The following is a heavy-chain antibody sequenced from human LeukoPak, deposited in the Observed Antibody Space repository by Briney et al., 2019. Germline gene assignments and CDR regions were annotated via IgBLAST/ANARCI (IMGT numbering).Heavy chain of an antibody. CDR3: AKDRTGGSGSYSWGAFDF. D-gene: IGHD3-10*01. V-gene: IGHV3-23*01. CDR1: GFTFSSYG. J-gene: IGHJ4*02. CDR2: ISGSGGST. Sequence: GGSLRLSCAASGFTFSSYGMSWVRQAPGKGLEWVSAISGSGGSTYYADSVKGRFTISRDNSKNTLYLQMNSLRAEDTAVYYCAKDRTGGSGSYSWGAFDFWGQGTLVTVSS.